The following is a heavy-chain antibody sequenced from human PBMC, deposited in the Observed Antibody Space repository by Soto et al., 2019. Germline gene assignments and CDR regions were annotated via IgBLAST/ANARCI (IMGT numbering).Heavy chain of an antibody. J-gene: IGHJ6*04. Sequence: GGSLRLSCAASGFTFSSYWMSWVRQAPGKGLEWVANIKQDGSEKYYVDFVKGGLTISRDNAKNSLYLQMNSLRAEDTAVYYCARVDMTYYYGSGPGSGMDVWGKGTTVTVSS. CDR1: GFTFSSYW. D-gene: IGHD3-10*01. CDR3: ARVDMTYYYGSGPGSGMDV. V-gene: IGHV3-7*01. CDR2: IKQDGSEK.